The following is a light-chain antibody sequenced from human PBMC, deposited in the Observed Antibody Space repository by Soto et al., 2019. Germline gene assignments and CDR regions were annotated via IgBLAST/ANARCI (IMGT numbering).Light chain of an antibody. CDR2: DVN. CDR3: CSFAGSYTSDV. Sequence: QSALTQPRSVSGSPGQSVTISCTRTSSDVGGFNYVSWYQQHPGKAPKLMIFDVNKRPSGVPDRFSGSKSGNTASLTISGLQAEDEADYFCCSFAGSYTSDVFGTGTKLTVL. CDR1: SSDVGGFNY. V-gene: IGLV2-11*01. J-gene: IGLJ1*01.